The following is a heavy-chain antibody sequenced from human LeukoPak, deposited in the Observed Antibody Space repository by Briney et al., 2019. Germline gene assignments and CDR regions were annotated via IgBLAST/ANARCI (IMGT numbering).Heavy chain of an antibody. D-gene: IGHD4-23*01. Sequence: SVKVSCKASGGTFSSYAISWVRQAPGQGLEWMGRIIPILGIANYAQKFQGRVTITADKSTSTAYMELSSLRSEDTAVYYCARAASDYGGNSLHYWGQGTLVTVSS. CDR2: IIPILGIA. J-gene: IGHJ4*02. CDR3: ARAASDYGGNSLHY. V-gene: IGHV1-69*04. CDR1: GGTFSSYA.